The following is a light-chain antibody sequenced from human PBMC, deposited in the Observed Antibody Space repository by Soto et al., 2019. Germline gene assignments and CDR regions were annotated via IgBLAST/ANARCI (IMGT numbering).Light chain of an antibody. CDR1: QSLSSN. V-gene: IGKV3-15*01. CDR2: GIS. CDR3: QQHNNWPLT. J-gene: IGKJ4*01. Sequence: EIVMTQSPATLSVSPGERATLSCRASQSLSSNLAWYQQKPGQAPRLLMYGISTRATGIPARFSGSGSGTEFTLTISSLQSEDFAIYYCQQHNNWPLTFGGGTKVEIK.